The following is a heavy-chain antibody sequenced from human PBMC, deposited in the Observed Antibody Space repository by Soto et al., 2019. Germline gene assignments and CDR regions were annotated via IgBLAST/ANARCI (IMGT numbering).Heavy chain of an antibody. CDR1: GGSISSYY. Sequence: NPSETLSLTCTVSGGSISSYYWSWIRQPAGKGLEWIGRIYTSGSTNYNPSLKSRVTMSVDTSKNQFSLKLSSMTAADTAVYYCAREDLSLRGIAAPVWLYYFDYWGQGTLVTVSS. D-gene: IGHD6-13*01. V-gene: IGHV4-4*07. CDR2: IYTSGST. CDR3: AREDLSLRGIAAPVWLYYFDY. J-gene: IGHJ4*02.